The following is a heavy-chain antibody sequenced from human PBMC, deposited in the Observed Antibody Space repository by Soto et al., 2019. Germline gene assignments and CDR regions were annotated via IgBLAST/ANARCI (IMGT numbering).Heavy chain of an antibody. CDR1: GGSVSSGSYY. CDR2: IYYSGST. V-gene: IGHV4-61*01. D-gene: IGHD2-21*02. J-gene: IGHJ5*02. CDR3: ARGRTYCGGDCSRWFDP. Sequence: SETLSLTCTVSGGSVSSGSYYWSWIRQPPGKGLEWIGYIYYSGSTNYNPSLKSRVTISVDTSKNQFSLKLSSVTAADTAVYYCARGRTYCGGDCSRWFDPWGQGTLVTVSS.